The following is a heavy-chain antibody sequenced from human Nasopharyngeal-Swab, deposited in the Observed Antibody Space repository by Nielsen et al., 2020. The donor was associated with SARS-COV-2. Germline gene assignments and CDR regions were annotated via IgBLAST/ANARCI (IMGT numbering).Heavy chain of an antibody. Sequence: GGSLRLSCAASGFTFSSYGMHWVRQAPGKGLEWVAVISYDGSNKYYADSVKGRFTISRDNSKNMVNLQLNSLRAEDTAVYYCARMDFIASRDYWGQGTLVTVSS. CDR2: ISYDGSNK. J-gene: IGHJ4*02. CDR3: ARMDFIASRDY. V-gene: IGHV3-30*03. CDR1: GFTFSSYG. D-gene: IGHD6-13*01.